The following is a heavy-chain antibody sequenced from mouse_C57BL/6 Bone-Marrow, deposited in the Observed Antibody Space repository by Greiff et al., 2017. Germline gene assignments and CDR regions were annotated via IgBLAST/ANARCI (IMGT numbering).Heavy chain of an antibody. CDR1: GYTFTSYW. V-gene: IGHV1-61*01. J-gene: IGHJ4*01. CDR2: IYPSDSET. Sequence: QVQLQQPGAELVRPGSSVKLSCKASGYTFTSYWMDWVKQRPGQGLEWIGNIYPSDSETHYNQKFKDKATLTVDKSSSTAYMQLSSLTSEDSAVYYCARRRDYYGSSYAGYAMDYWGQGTSVTVSS. D-gene: IGHD1-1*01. CDR3: ARRRDYYGSSYAGYAMDY.